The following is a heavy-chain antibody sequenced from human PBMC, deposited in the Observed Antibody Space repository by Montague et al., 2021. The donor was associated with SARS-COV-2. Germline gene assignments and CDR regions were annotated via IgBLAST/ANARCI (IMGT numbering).Heavy chain of an antibody. CDR1: GFSLTTSGMS. CDR3: ARMRRRGGSVLDYAIDI. CDR2: IDWDDDT. D-gene: IGHD2-15*01. V-gene: IGHV2-70*11. Sequence: PALVTPTQTLTLTCTFSGFSLTTSGMSVTWIRQPPGKALEWLARIDWDDDTYYRTSLETRLTLSNDTSKNQVALTMTNVDPADTGTYFCARMRRRGGSVLDYAIDIRGQGTIVTVSS. J-gene: IGHJ3*02.